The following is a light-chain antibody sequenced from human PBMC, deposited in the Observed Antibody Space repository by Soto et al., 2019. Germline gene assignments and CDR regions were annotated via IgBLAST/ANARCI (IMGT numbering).Light chain of an antibody. CDR3: MQSLQSPNT. V-gene: IGKV2-28*01. CDR1: QSLLHSNGYNY. CDR2: LGS. Sequence: DIVMTQSPLSLPVTPAAPASISCRSSQSLLHSNGYNYLDWFLQKPGQSPQLLIYLGSNRASGVPDRFSGSGSGTDFTLKISRVEAEDVGVYYCMQSLQSPNTFGQGTKLESK. J-gene: IGKJ2*01.